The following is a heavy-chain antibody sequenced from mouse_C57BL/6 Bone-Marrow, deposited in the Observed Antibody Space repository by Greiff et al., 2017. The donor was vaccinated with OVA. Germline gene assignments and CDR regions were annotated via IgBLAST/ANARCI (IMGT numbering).Heavy chain of an antibody. CDR1: GYTFTSYW. J-gene: IGHJ1*03. V-gene: IGHV1-52*01. D-gene: IGHD1-1*01. CDR3: ARWDYYGSSYGFDV. CDR2: IDPSDSET. Sequence: QVQLQQPGAELVRPGSSVKLSCKASGYTFTSYWMHWVKQRPIQGLEWIANIDPSDSETHYNQKFKDKATLTVDKSSSTAYMQLSSLTSEDSAVYYCARWDYYGSSYGFDVWGTGTTVTVSS.